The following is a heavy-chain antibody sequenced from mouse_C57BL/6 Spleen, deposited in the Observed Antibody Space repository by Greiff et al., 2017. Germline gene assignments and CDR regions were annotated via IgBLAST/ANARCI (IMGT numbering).Heavy chain of an antibody. V-gene: IGHV14-4*01. CDR2: IDPENGDT. CDR1: GFNIKDDY. J-gene: IGHJ2*01. Sequence: EVQLQQSGAELVRPGASVKLSCTASGFNIKDDYMHWVKQRPEQGLEWIGWIDPENGDTEYASKFQGKATITADTSSNTAYLQLSSLTSEDTAGYYCTTHYSNRYYFDYWGQGTTLTVSS. D-gene: IGHD2-5*01. CDR3: TTHYSNRYYFDY.